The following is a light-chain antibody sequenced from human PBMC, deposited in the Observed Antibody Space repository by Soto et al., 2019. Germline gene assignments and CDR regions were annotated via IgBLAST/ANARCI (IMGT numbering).Light chain of an antibody. CDR1: QSVLYSSNNKNF. CDR3: QQYYTAPLT. CDR2: WAS. Sequence: DIVMTQSPYSLTVCLGERATISCKSSQSVLYSSNNKNFLAWFQQKPGQPPKLLLYWASTREDGVPDRFSGSGSGTDFTLTISSLQAEDVAVYYCQQYYTAPLTFGGGTKVDVK. J-gene: IGKJ4*01. V-gene: IGKV4-1*01.